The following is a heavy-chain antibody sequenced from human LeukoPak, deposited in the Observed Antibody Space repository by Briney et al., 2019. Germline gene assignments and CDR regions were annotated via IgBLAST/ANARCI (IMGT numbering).Heavy chain of an antibody. CDR2: ISAYNGNT. CDR1: GYTFTSYG. CDR3: ARASLYSSSWYFDY. Sequence: GASVKVSCKASGYTFTSYGISWVRQAPGQGLEWMGWISAYNGNTNYAQKLQGRATMTTDTSTSTAYMELRSLRSDDTAVYYCARASLYSSSWYFDYWGQGTLVTVSS. D-gene: IGHD6-13*01. V-gene: IGHV1-18*01. J-gene: IGHJ4*02.